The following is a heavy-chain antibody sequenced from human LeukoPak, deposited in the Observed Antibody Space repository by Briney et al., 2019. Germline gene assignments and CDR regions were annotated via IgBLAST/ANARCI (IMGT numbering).Heavy chain of an antibody. D-gene: IGHD5-18*01. Sequence: GGSLRLSCAASGFTFSSYSMNWVRQAPGKGLEWVSYISSSSSTIYYADSVKGRSTISRDNAKNSLYLQMNSLRDEDTAVYYCAREGRGYSYGALNYWGQGTLVTVSS. V-gene: IGHV3-48*02. CDR2: ISSSSSTI. CDR3: AREGRGYSYGALNY. J-gene: IGHJ4*02. CDR1: GFTFSSYS.